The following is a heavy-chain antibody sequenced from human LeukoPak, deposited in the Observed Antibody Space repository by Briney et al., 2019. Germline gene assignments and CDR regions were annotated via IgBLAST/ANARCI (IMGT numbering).Heavy chain of an antibody. D-gene: IGHD3-10*01. CDR1: GGSISSYY. Sequence: SETLSLTCTVSGGSISSYYWSWIRQPPGKGLEWIGYIYYSGSTNYNPSLKSRVTISVDTSKSQFSLKLSSVTAADTAVYYCASAYYYGSGTYGAFDYWGQGTLVTVSS. J-gene: IGHJ4*02. CDR2: IYYSGST. V-gene: IGHV4-59*01. CDR3: ASAYYYGSGTYGAFDY.